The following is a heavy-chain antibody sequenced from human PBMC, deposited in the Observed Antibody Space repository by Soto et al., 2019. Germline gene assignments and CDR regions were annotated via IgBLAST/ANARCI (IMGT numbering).Heavy chain of an antibody. V-gene: IGHV4-59*01. J-gene: IGHJ4*02. CDR3: ARGGNRYSRTSYGVGGFDY. Sequence: SETLSLTCTVSGASISSSYWSWIRQPPGKGLEWIGYIFHSGTTNYNPSLKSRVTISVDTSKNQFSLNLSSLTTADTAVYFCARGGNRYSRTSYGVGGFDYSGPGTLVTVS. D-gene: IGHD5-12*01. CDR2: IFHSGTT. CDR1: GASISSSY.